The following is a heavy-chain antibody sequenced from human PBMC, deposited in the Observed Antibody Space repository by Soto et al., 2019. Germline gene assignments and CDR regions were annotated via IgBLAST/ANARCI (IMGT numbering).Heavy chain of an antibody. CDR2: ISYDGSNK. V-gene: IGHV3-30*18. CDR3: AKDLMTTVTTFYCYYGMDV. J-gene: IGHJ6*01. D-gene: IGHD4-17*01. CDR1: GFTFSSYG. Sequence: QVQLVESGGGVVQPGRSLRLSCAACGFTFSSYGMHWVRQAPGKGLEWVAVISYDGSNKYYADSVKGRFTISRDNSKNTLYLQINSLRAEDTAVYYCAKDLMTTVTTFYCYYGMDVW.